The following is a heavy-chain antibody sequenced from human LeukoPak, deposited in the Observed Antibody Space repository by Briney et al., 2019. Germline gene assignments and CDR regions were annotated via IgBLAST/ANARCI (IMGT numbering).Heavy chain of an antibody. CDR3: ARDWGSSSGHLDAFDI. Sequence: PGGSLRLSCAASGFTFSSYWMSWVRQAPGKGLEWVANIKQDGSEKYYVDSVKGRFTISRDNAKNSLYLQMNSLRAEDTAVYYCARDWGSSSGHLDAFDIWGQGTMVTVSS. V-gene: IGHV3-7*01. D-gene: IGHD3-22*01. J-gene: IGHJ3*02. CDR2: IKQDGSEK. CDR1: GFTFSSYW.